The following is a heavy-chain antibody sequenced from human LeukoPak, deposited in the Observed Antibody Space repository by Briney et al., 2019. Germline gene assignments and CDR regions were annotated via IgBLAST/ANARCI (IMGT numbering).Heavy chain of an antibody. V-gene: IGHV1-18*01. J-gene: IGHJ5*02. D-gene: IGHD3-10*01. CDR3: ARDRGYYGSGGGGPINWFDP. CDR2: ISAYNGNT. Sequence: ASVKVSCKASGYTFTSYGISWVRQAPGQGLEWMGWISAYNGNTNYAQKLQGRVTMTTDTSTSTAYMELRSLRSEDTAVYYCARDRGYYGSGGGGPINWFDPWGQGTLVTVSS. CDR1: GYTFTSYG.